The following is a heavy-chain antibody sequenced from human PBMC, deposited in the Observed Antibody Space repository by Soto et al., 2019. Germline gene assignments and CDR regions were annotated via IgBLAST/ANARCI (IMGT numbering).Heavy chain of an antibody. CDR1: GYTLTGYF. CDR2: INHNSGGK. D-gene: IGHD2-15*01. V-gene: IGHV1-2*04. J-gene: IGHJ3*02. Sequence: GASVKVSCKGSGYTLTGYFMDLVRQAPGQGVGWIGWINHNSGGKNYAQKFQGWVTMTRDTSISTAYMELSRLRSDDTAVYYCARQFVGYCSGGSCYDAFDIWGQGTMVTVSS. CDR3: ARQFVGYCSGGSCYDAFDI.